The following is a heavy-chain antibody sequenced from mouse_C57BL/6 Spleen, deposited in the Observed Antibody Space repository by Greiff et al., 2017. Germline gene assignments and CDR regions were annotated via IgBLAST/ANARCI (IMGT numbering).Heavy chain of an antibody. Sequence: VQLQQPGAELVRPGSSVKLSCKASGYTFTSYWMHWVKQRPIQGLEWIGNIDPSDSETHYNQKFKDKATLTVDKSTSTAYMQLSSLTSEDSAVYYCARQQNGWFAYWGQGTLVTVSA. V-gene: IGHV1-52*01. D-gene: IGHD1-1*01. CDR1: GYTFTSYW. CDR3: ARQQNGWFAY. J-gene: IGHJ3*01. CDR2: IDPSDSET.